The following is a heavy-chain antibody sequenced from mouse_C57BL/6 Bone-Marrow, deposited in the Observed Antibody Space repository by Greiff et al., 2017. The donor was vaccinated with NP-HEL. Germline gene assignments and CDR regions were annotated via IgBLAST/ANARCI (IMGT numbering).Heavy chain of an antibody. CDR2: ISSGSSTI. Sequence: EVKLMESGGGLVKPGGSLKLSCAASGFTFSDYGMHWVRQAPEQGLEWVAYISSGSSTIYYADTVKGRFTISRDNAKNTLFLQMTSLRSEDTAMYYCAREFYYYGSIDYWGQGTTLTVSS. V-gene: IGHV5-17*01. J-gene: IGHJ2*01. CDR3: AREFYYYGSIDY. CDR1: GFTFSDYG. D-gene: IGHD1-1*01.